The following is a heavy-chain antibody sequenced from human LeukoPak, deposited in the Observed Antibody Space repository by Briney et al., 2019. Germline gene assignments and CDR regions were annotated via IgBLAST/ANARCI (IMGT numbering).Heavy chain of an antibody. CDR1: GFTFGDYA. CDR2: IRGKAYGGTT. Sequence: PGGSLRLSCTASGFTFGDYAMSWFRQAPGKGLEWVGFIRGKAYGGTTEYAASVKGRFTISRDDSKSIAYLQMNSLKTEDTAVYYCTGNTYYYYYYGMDVWGQGTTVTVSS. V-gene: IGHV3-49*03. J-gene: IGHJ6*02. D-gene: IGHD2/OR15-2a*01. CDR3: TGNTYYYYYYGMDV.